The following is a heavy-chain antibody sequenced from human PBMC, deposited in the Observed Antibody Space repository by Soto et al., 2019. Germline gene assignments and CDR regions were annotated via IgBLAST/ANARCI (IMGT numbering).Heavy chain of an antibody. Sequence: ASVKVSCKASGYTFTGYYIHWVRQAPGQGLEWMGWINPNSGGTTYAQKLEGWVTLTRDTSISTAYMELTRLTSDDTAVYYCARDHGFCSSTSCLNFDYWGQGTLVTRLL. CDR1: GYTFTGYY. J-gene: IGHJ4*02. V-gene: IGHV1-2*04. CDR2: INPNSGGT. D-gene: IGHD2-2*01. CDR3: ARDHGFCSSTSCLNFDY.